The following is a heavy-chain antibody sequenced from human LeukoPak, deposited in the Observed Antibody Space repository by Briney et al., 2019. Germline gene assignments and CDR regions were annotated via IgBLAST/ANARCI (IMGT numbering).Heavy chain of an antibody. Sequence: GGSLRLSCAASGFTFSSYWMHWVRQAPGKGLVWVSRINSDGSSTSYADSVKGRFTISRDNAKNTLYLQMNSLRVEDTAVYYCARAQKSTVYDVTHWFDSWGQGTLVTVSS. CDR3: ARAQKSTVYDVTHWFDS. V-gene: IGHV3-74*01. CDR1: GFTFSSYW. D-gene: IGHD2-8*01. J-gene: IGHJ5*01. CDR2: INSDGSST.